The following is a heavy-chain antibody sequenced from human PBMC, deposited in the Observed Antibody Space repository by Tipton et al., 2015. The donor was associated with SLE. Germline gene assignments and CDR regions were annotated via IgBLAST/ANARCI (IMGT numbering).Heavy chain of an antibody. CDR1: GLAVKTEY. Sequence: SLRLSCEVSGLAVKTEYMSWVRQAPGKGLEWVSIIHGDGTTDYADFVKGRFTMSRDISKNMVYLQMNSLRAEDTSIYYCARWGEEISCGSECSYGWDVWGQGTTVTVTS. J-gene: IGHJ6*02. CDR3: ARWGEEISCGSECSYGWDV. D-gene: IGHD2-21*01. V-gene: IGHV3-53*01. CDR2: IHGDGTT.